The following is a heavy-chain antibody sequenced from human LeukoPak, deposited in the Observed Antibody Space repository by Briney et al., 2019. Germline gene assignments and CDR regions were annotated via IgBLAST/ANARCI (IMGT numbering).Heavy chain of an antibody. V-gene: IGHV4-30-4*01. Sequence: SQTLSLTCTVSGGSISSGDCYWSWIRQPPGKGLEWIGYIYYSGSTYYNPSLKSRVTISVDTSKNQFSLKLSSVTAADTAVYYCARDRIAVARISGGLDYWGQGTLVTVSS. CDR3: ARDRIAVARISGGLDY. CDR2: IYYSGST. CDR1: GGSISSGDCY. J-gene: IGHJ4*02. D-gene: IGHD6-19*01.